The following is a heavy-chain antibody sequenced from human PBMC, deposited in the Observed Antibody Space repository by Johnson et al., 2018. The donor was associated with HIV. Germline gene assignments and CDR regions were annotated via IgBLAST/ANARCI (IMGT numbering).Heavy chain of an antibody. CDR3: ARDRAWNYEGAFDI. CDR2: IRYDGSNK. V-gene: IGHV3-30*02. CDR1: GFTFSSYG. J-gene: IGHJ3*02. Sequence: QVQLVESGGGVVQPGGSLRLSCAASGFTFSSYGMHWVRQAPGKGLEWVAFIRYDGSNKYYADSVKGRFTISRDTSKNTLYLQMNSLRAEDTAVYYCARDRAWNYEGAFDIWGQGTMVTVSS. D-gene: IGHD1-7*01.